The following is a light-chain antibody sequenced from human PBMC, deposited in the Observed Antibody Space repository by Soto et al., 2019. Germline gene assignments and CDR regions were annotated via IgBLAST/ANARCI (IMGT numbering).Light chain of an antibody. CDR2: KAS. Sequence: DIQMTQSPSTLAASVGVRFSSTCRASQSISSWLAWYQQKPGKAPKLLIYKASSLESGVPSRFSGSGSGTEFTLTISSLQSDDFATYYCQQYSTYPITFGQGTRLEIK. CDR1: QSISSW. V-gene: IGKV1-5*03. CDR3: QQYSTYPIT. J-gene: IGKJ5*01.